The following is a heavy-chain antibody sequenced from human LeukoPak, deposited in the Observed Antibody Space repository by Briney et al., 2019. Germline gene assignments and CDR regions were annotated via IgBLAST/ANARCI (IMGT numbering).Heavy chain of an antibody. D-gene: IGHD5-24*01. CDR1: GYTFTGYY. Sequence: ASVKVSCKASGYTFTGYYMHWVRQAPGQGLEWMGWISAYNGNTNYAQKLQGRVTMTTDTSTSTAYMELRSLRSDDTAVYYCARGGYTYYYYYYMDVWGKGTTVTVSS. V-gene: IGHV1-18*04. CDR3: ARGGYTYYYYYYMDV. CDR2: ISAYNGNT. J-gene: IGHJ6*03.